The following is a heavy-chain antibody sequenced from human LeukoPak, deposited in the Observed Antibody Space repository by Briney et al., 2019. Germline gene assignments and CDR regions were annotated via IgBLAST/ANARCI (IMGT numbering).Heavy chain of an antibody. CDR1: GDSVSSNTAA. Sequence: SQTLSLTSAISGDSVSSNTAAWNWIRQSPSRGLEWLGRTYYRSKWNNNYAVSGKGRITINPDTSKNQFSLQLNSVTPEDTAIYYCARDLNGAVAFDIWGPGTMVTVSP. D-gene: IGHD2-8*01. J-gene: IGHJ3*02. CDR2: TYYRSKWNN. CDR3: ARDLNGAVAFDI. V-gene: IGHV6-1*01.